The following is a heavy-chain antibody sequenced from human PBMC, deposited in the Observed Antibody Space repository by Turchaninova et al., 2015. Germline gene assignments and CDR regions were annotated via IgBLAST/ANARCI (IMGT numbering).Heavy chain of an antibody. Sequence: QLEESGPGLVKPSGTLPLTCAVSGGSLSSGHWWSWVRQSPGKGLEWIGEIYQSGTTNFNQSFRGRVARAIDRSKNQFSLNVTAVTGADTAVYYWAGSSYVSGSYHNCWFDPWGQGILVTVSS. CDR2: IYQSGTT. CDR3: AGSSYVSGSYHNCWFDP. CDR1: GGSLSSGHW. D-gene: IGHD3-10*01. V-gene: IGHV4-4*02. J-gene: IGHJ5*02.